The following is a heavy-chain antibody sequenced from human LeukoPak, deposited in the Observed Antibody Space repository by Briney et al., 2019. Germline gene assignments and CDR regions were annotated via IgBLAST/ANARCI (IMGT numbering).Heavy chain of an antibody. V-gene: IGHV3-74*01. D-gene: IGHD2-2*01. CDR1: GFTFSSHW. Sequence: GGSLRVSCAASGFTFSSHWMHWVRQAPGKGLVWVSHINGDGSSTDYADFVKGRFTISRDNAKNTVYLQMNSLRAEDTAAYYCAVVPYFYMDVWGKGTTVTISS. CDR2: INGDGSST. J-gene: IGHJ6*03. CDR3: AVVPYFYMDV.